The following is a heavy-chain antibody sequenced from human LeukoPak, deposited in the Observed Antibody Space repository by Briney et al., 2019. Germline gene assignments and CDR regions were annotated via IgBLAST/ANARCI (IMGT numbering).Heavy chain of an antibody. CDR1: GGSISSSDFY. Sequence: SETLSLTCTVSGGSISSSDFYGGWIRQPPGKGLEWIGGIFHSGTTYYNPSLKSPLSISVETSKNHFSLKLSSVTAADTAVYYCARYRGFGEPINFWGQGTLVTVSS. CDR3: ARYRGFGEPINF. D-gene: IGHD3-10*01. J-gene: IGHJ4*02. CDR2: IFHSGTT. V-gene: IGHV4-39*01.